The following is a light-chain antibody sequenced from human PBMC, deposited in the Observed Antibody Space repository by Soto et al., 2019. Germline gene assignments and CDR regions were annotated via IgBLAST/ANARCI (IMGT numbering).Light chain of an antibody. CDR2: EGS. CDR3: CSYAGSRTYVI. CDR1: SNDIGSYNL. V-gene: IGLV2-23*01. J-gene: IGLJ2*01. Sequence: QSALTQPASVPGSPGQSITISCTGTSNDIGSYNLVSWYQHHPGKAPRLIIYEGSKRPSGVSNRFSGSKSGNTASLTISGLQAEDEADYYCCSYAGSRTYVIFGGGTKLTVL.